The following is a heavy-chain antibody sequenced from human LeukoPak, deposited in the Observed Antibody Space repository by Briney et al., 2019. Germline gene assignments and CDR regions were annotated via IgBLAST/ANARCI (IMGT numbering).Heavy chain of an antibody. V-gene: IGHV3-15*07. CDR1: DFTFTNAW. CDR3: TTDKYSGSYYRGIFGY. D-gene: IGHD1-26*01. CDR2: IKSKTDGGTT. J-gene: IGHJ4*02. Sequence: GGSLRLSCAASDFTFTNAWMSWVRQAPGKGLEWVGRIKSKTDGGTTDYAAPVKGRFTISRDDSKTTLHLQMNSLKTEDTAVYYCTTDKYSGSYYRGIFGYWGQGTLVTVSS.